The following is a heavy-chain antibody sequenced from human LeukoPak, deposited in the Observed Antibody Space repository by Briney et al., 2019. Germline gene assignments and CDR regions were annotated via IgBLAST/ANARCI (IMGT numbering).Heavy chain of an antibody. D-gene: IGHD3-10*01. CDR1: GFSVIRNY. CDR3: ARGPDYYGSGSPLDTFDI. Sequence: PGGSLRLSCAASGFSVIRNYMNWVRQAPGKGLEWVSVIYTNGTTYYADSVKGRFTISRDDSKNTLSLQMNSLRAEDTAVYYCARGPDYYGSGSPLDTFDIWGQGTMVTVSS. J-gene: IGHJ3*02. V-gene: IGHV3-66*01. CDR2: IYTNGTT.